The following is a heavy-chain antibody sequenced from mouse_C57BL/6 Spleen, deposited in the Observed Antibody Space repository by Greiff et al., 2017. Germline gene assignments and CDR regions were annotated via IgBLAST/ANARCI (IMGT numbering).Heavy chain of an antibody. CDR1: GYAFTNYL. Sequence: VQLQQSGAELVRPGTSVKVSCKASGYAFTNYLIEWVKQRPGQGLEWIGVINPGSGGTNYNEKFKGKATLTADKSSSTAYMQLSSLTSEDSAVYFCARCGSGDYFDYWGQGTTLTVSS. CDR2: INPGSGGT. V-gene: IGHV1-54*01. J-gene: IGHJ2*01. D-gene: IGHD1-1*01. CDR3: ARCGSGDYFDY.